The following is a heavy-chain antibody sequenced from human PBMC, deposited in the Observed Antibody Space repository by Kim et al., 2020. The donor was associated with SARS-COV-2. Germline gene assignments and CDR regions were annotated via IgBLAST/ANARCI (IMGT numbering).Heavy chain of an antibody. CDR3: AKSPDYSSCFLDY. CDR2: ISGSGGNT. Sequence: GGSLRLSCAASGFTFSSYAMSWVRQAPGKGLEWVSAISGSGGNTYNADSVKGRFTISRENSKNTLYLQMNSLRAEDTAVYYCAKSPDYSSCFLDYWGQGTLVTVSS. V-gene: IGHV3-23*01. D-gene: IGHD6-19*01. J-gene: IGHJ4*02. CDR1: GFTFSSYA.